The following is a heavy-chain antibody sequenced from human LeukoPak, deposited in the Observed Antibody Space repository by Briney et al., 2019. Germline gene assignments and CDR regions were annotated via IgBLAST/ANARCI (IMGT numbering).Heavy chain of an antibody. Sequence: GGSLRLSCAASGFTFSSYAMSWVRQAPGKGLERVAAIGNSGGSTYYADSVKGRFTISRDNSKNTLYLQMDSLRAEDTAIYYCARVDARTSSWNYEDFWGQGTLVTVSS. CDR2: IGNSGGST. V-gene: IGHV3-23*01. CDR3: ARVDARTSSWNYEDF. D-gene: IGHD6-13*01. J-gene: IGHJ4*02. CDR1: GFTFSSYA.